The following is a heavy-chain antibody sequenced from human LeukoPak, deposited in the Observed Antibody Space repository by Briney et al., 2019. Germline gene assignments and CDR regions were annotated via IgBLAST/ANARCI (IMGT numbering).Heavy chain of an antibody. CDR3: ARQGVYDSSGYYYPDAFDI. D-gene: IGHD3-22*01. J-gene: IGHJ3*02. CDR1: GYSFTSYW. V-gene: IGHV5-10-1*01. Sequence: GESLRISCKGSGYSFTSYWISWVRPMPGKGLEWMGRIDPSDSYTNYSPSFQGHVTISADKSISTAYLQWSSLKASDTAMYYCARQGVYDSSGYYYPDAFDIWGQGTMVTVSS. CDR2: IDPSDSYT.